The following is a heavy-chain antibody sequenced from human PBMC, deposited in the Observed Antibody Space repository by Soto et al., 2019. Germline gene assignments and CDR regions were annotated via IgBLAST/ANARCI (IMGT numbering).Heavy chain of an antibody. CDR2: TNTDGRST. V-gene: IGHV3-74*01. J-gene: IGHJ6*02. D-gene: IGHD3-10*01. CDR3: ARGKNYGMDV. Sequence: GGSLRLSCAASGFTFSTYAMAWVRQAPGKGLEWVSRTNTDGRSTSYADSVKGRFTISRDNAKNTLYLQMNSLRAEDTAVYYCARGKNYGMDVWGQGTTVTVSS. CDR1: GFTFSTYA.